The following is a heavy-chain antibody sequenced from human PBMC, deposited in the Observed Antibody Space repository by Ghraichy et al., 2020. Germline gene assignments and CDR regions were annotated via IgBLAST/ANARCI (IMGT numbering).Heavy chain of an antibody. CDR2: IYYSGST. V-gene: IGHV4-39*01. Sequence: SETLSLTCTVSGGSISSSSYYWGWIRQPPGKGLEWIGSIYYSGSTYYNPSLKSRVTISVDTSKNQFSLKLSSVTAADTAVYYSARHGPCRPGSGYYYIAYWGPGTLVTGFS. D-gene: IGHD3-22*01. CDR3: ARHGPCRPGSGYYYIAY. J-gene: IGHJ4*02. CDR1: GGSISSSSYY.